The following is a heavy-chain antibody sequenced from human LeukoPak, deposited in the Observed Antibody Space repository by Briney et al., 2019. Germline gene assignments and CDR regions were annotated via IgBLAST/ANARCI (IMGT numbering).Heavy chain of an antibody. CDR2: ISYDGSNK. CDR1: GFTFSSYG. Sequence: GGSLRLSCAASGFTFSSYGMHWVRQAPGKGLEWVAVISYDGSNKYYADSVKGRFTISRDNSKNTLYLQMNSLRAEDTAVYYCAKDLGSSGYPDYWGQGTLVTVSS. CDR3: AKDLGSSGYPDY. D-gene: IGHD3-22*01. V-gene: IGHV3-30*18. J-gene: IGHJ4*02.